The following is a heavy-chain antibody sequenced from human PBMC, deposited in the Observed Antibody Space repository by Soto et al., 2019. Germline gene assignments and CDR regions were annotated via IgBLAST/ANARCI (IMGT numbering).Heavy chain of an antibody. CDR3: ARANRAYNYGVPDDPFDI. Sequence: ASVKVSCKASGYTFTSTWMHWVRQAPGQGLEWMGIINPYGGAATYAEKFQGRVTISRDSSKSTLYLQMNSLRAEDTAIYYCARANRAYNYGVPDDPFDIWGQGTMVTVSS. CDR2: INPYGGAA. D-gene: IGHD5-18*01. J-gene: IGHJ3*02. V-gene: IGHV1-46*01. CDR1: GYTFTSTW.